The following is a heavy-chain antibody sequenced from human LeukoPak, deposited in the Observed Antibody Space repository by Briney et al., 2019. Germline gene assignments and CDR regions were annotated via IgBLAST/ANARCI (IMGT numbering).Heavy chain of an antibody. D-gene: IGHD6-19*01. J-gene: IGHJ4*02. V-gene: IGHV3-7*01. CDR2: IKPDGSEK. CDR1: GFTFSNYW. CDR3: AKEGAGIVVAGTAAYYFDY. Sequence: GGSLRLSCAVSGFTFSNYWMSWVRQAPGKGLEWVANIKPDGSEKNYVDSVKGRFTISRDNSKNTLYLQMNSLRAEDTAVYYCAKEGAGIVVAGTAAYYFDYWGQGTLVTVSS.